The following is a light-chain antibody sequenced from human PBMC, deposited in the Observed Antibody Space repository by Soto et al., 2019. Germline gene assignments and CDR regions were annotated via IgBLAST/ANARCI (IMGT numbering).Light chain of an antibody. CDR3: QAYASDRYV. Sequence: QSVLTQPPSVSGAPGQRVTISCTGSSSHIGAGHAVHWYEQLPGTAASLLIYGDNHRPSGVPDRFSASRSGTSASLAITGLQAEHEAHYYCQAYASDRYVFGTGTKVTAL. J-gene: IGLJ1*01. V-gene: IGLV1-40*01. CDR2: GDN. CDR1: SSHIGAGHA.